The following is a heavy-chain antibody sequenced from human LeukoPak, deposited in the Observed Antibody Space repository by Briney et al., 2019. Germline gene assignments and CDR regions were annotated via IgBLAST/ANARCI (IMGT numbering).Heavy chain of an antibody. CDR3: ARGSWSLAVAGTKRRVDYFDY. Sequence: ASVKVSCKASGYTFTGYYMHWVRQAPGQGLEWMGWITPNSGGTNYAQKFQGRVTMNRDTSISTAYVELSRLRSDDTAVYDCARGSWSLAVAGTKRRVDYFDYWGQGTLVTVSS. CDR2: ITPNSGGT. CDR1: GYTFTGYY. V-gene: IGHV1-2*02. D-gene: IGHD6-19*01. J-gene: IGHJ4*02.